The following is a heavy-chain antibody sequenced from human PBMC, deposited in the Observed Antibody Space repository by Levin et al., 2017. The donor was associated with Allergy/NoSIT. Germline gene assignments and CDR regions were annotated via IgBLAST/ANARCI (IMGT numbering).Heavy chain of an antibody. V-gene: IGHV4-59*08. CDR3: ARHGDYYDSSGYYYPYYFDY. D-gene: IGHD3-22*01. CDR2: IYYSGST. Sequence: SETLSLTCTVSGGSISSYYWSWIRQPPGKGLEWIGYIYYSGSTNYNPSLKSRVTISVDTSKNQFSLKLSSVTAADTAVYYCARHGDYYDSSGYYYPYYFDYWGQGTLVTVSA. J-gene: IGHJ4*02. CDR1: GGSISSYY.